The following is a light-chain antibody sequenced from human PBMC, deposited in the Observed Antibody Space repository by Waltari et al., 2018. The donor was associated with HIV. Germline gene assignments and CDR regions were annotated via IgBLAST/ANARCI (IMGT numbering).Light chain of an antibody. CDR2: EVS. J-gene: IGLJ3*02. V-gene: IGLV2-8*01. CDR1: SSDVGGYNY. Sequence: QSALTQPPSASGSPGQSVTISCTGTSSDVGGYNYVSWYEQHPGKAPKLMIYEVSNRPSGVPDRFSGSKSGNTASLTVAGLQAEEEADYYCSSYAGSNNLVFGGGTKLTVL. CDR3: SSYAGSNNLV.